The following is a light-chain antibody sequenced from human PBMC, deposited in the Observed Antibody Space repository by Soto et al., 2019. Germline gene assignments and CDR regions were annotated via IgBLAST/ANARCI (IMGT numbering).Light chain of an antibody. CDR2: GAF. V-gene: IGKV3-11*01. Sequence: EIVLTQSPATLSFFPGERATLSCRASPSVTNYLAWYQKKPGQAPRLLIYGAFNRATGIPARFSGSGSGTDLTLTISSLEPEDFAVYYCQQRNIWPPVTFGQGTRLEIK. J-gene: IGKJ5*01. CDR3: QQRNIWPPVT. CDR1: PSVTNY.